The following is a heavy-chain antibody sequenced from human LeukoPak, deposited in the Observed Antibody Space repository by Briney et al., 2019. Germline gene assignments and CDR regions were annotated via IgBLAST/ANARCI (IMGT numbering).Heavy chain of an antibody. V-gene: IGHV3-21*01. J-gene: IGHJ5*02. CDR3: ARDLGAVAGTTWFDP. Sequence: GGSLRLSCAASGFTFSSYGMSWVRQAPGKGLEWVSSISSSSSYIYYADSVKGRFTISRDNAKNSLYLQMNSLRAEDTAVYYCARDLGAVAGTTWFDPWGQGTLVTVSS. CDR1: GFTFSSYG. D-gene: IGHD6-19*01. CDR2: ISSSSSYI.